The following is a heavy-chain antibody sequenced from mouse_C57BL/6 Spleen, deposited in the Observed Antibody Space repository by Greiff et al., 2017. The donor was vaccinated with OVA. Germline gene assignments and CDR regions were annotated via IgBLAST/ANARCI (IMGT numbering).Heavy chain of an antibody. CDR1: GFTFTDYY. J-gene: IGHJ4*01. Sequence: DVMLVESGGGLVQPGGSLSLSCAASGFTFTDYYMSWVRQPPGKALEWLGFIGNKANGYTTEYSASVKGRFTISRDNSKSSLYLQMNALRAEDSATYDCARSLIYDGYYDYAMDYWGQGTSVTVSS. D-gene: IGHD2-3*01. V-gene: IGHV7-3*01. CDR3: ARSLIYDGYYDYAMDY. CDR2: IGNKANGYTT.